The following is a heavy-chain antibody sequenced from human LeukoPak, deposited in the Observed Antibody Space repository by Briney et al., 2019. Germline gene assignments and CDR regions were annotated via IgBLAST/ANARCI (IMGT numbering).Heavy chain of an antibody. D-gene: IGHD6-19*01. CDR2: IRPASGDT. CDR1: GFAFSGYY. V-gene: IGHV1-2*02. Sequence: ASVKVSCKASGFAFSGYYIHWVRQAPGLGLEWMGWIRPASGDTKYAQRFQGRVTMTRDTSISTAYMELSSLTSDDTSVYYCARDNSGWYEFDPWGQGTLVTVSS. CDR3: ARDNSGWYEFDP. J-gene: IGHJ5*02.